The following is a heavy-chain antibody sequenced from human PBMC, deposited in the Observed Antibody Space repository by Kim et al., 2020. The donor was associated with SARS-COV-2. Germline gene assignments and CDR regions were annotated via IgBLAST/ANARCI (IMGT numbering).Heavy chain of an antibody. CDR3: ARVTTQTFYYYYYGMDV. V-gene: IGHV4-59*01. J-gene: IGHJ6*02. Sequence: SETLSLTCTVSGGSISSYYWSWIRQPPGKGLEWIGYIYYSGSTNYNPSLKSRVTISVDTSKNQFSLKLSSVTAADTAVYYCARVTTQTFYYYYYGMDVWGQGTTVTVSS. CDR2: IYYSGST. CDR1: GGSISSYY.